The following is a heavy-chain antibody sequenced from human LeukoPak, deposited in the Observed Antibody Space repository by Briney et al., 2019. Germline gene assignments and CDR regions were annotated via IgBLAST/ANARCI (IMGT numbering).Heavy chain of an antibody. CDR2: MYYSGST. CDR3: VREGGSYLGWFDP. CDR1: GGSISSGGYY. V-gene: IGHV4-39*07. J-gene: IGHJ5*02. Sequence: SQTLSLTCTVSGGSISSGGYYWGWIRQPPGKGLEWIGSMYYSGSTDYNPSLKSRVTISVDTSKNQFSLKLSSVTAADTAVYYCVREGGSYLGWFDPWGQGTLVTVSS. D-gene: IGHD1-26*01.